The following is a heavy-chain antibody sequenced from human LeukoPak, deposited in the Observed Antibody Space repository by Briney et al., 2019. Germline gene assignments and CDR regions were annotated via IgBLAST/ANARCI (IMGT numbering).Heavy chain of an antibody. V-gene: IGHV4-38-2*02. CDR3: AREGFGDYYGSGSYPNWFDP. J-gene: IGHJ5*02. CDR1: GYSISSGYY. D-gene: IGHD3-10*01. Sequence: PSETLSLTCTVSGYSISSGYYWGWIRQPPGKGLEWIGSIYHSGSTYYNPSLKSRVTISVDTSKNQFSLKLSSVTAADTAVYYCAREGFGDYYGSGSYPNWFDPWGQGTLVTVSS. CDR2: IYHSGST.